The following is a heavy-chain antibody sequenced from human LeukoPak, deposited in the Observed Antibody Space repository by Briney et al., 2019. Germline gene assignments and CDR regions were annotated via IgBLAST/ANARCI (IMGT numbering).Heavy chain of an antibody. CDR1: GFSFNNYR. CDR2: IYSDRRT. J-gene: IGHJ3*02. V-gene: IGHV3-53*01. D-gene: IGHD2-21*02. CDR3: ARCGSDYDGGAFDI. Sequence: GGSLRLSCVASGFSFNNYRMTWVRQAPGKGLEWVAVIYSDRRTHYGDSVKGRFTISRDNSNNTLHLQMNSLRGEDTAVYYCARCGSDYDGGAFDIWGQGTVVTVSS.